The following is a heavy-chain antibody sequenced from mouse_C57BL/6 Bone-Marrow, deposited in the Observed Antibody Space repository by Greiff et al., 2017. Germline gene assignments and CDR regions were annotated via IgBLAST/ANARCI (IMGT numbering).Heavy chain of an antibody. D-gene: IGHD1-1*01. CDR2: INPSSGYT. J-gene: IGHJ1*03. CDR1: GYTFTSYW. Sequence: VQLQQSGAELAKPGASVKLSCKASGYTFTSYWMHWVKQRPGQGLEWIGYINPSSGYTKYNQKFKDKATLTADESSSTAYMQLSSLTYEDSAVYYCARKGFITTVVANWYFDVWGTGTTVTVSS. CDR3: ARKGFITTVVANWYFDV. V-gene: IGHV1-7*01.